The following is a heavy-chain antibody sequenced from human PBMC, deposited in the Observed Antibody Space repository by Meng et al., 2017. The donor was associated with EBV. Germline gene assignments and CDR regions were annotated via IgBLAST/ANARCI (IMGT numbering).Heavy chain of an antibody. CDR3: ARAEIAAAGRLDY. CDR1: GGTFSSYA. J-gene: IGHJ4*02. Sequence: QVVLGQSGGEVKRPGSSVKVSCKASGGTFSSYAISWVRQAHGQGLEWMGGIIPIFGTANYAQKFQGRVTITADKSTSTAYMELSSLRSEDTAVYYCARAEIAAAGRLDYWGQGTLVTVSS. D-gene: IGHD6-13*01. V-gene: IGHV1-69*06. CDR2: IIPIFGTA.